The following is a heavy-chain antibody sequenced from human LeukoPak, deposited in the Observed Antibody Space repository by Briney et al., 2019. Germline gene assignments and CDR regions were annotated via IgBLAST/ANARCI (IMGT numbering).Heavy chain of an antibody. Sequence: ASVKVSCKASGYTFTGYYMHWVRQAPGQGLEWMGWINPNSGGTNYAQKFQGRVTMTRDTSISTAYMELSRLRSDDTAVYYCXXGEWLVHNWFDPWGQGTLVTVSS. D-gene: IGHD6-19*01. CDR3: XXGEWLVHNWFDP. CDR2: INPNSGGT. J-gene: IGHJ5*02. V-gene: IGHV1-2*02. CDR1: GYTFTGYY.